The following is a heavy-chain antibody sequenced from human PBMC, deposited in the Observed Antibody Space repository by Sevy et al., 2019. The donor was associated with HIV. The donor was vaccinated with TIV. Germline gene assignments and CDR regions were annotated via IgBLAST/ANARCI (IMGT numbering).Heavy chain of an antibody. Sequence: ASVKVSCKASGYTFTSYYMHWVRQAPGQGLEWMGIINPSSGSTSYAQKFQGRVTMTRDTSTSTVYMELGSLRSEDTAVYYCARDSDNYDILTGYYPFDYWGQGTLVTVSS. CDR2: INPSSGST. CDR3: ARDSDNYDILTGYYPFDY. V-gene: IGHV1-46*01. CDR1: GYTFTSYY. J-gene: IGHJ4*02. D-gene: IGHD3-9*01.